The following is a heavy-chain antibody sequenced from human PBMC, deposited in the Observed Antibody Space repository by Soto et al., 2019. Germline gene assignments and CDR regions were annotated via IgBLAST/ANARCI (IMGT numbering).Heavy chain of an antibody. CDR1: GGSISSSSYY. V-gene: IGHV4-39*01. J-gene: IGHJ4*02. CDR2: IYYSGST. D-gene: IGHD3-9*01. CDR3: ASMRAYDILTGYYIPPLNY. Sequence: SETLSLTCTVSGGSISSSSYYWGWIRQPPGKGLEWIGSIYYSGSTYYNPSLKSRVTISVDTSKNQFSLKLSSVTAADTAVYYCASMRAYDILTGYYIPPLNYWGQGTLVTVSS.